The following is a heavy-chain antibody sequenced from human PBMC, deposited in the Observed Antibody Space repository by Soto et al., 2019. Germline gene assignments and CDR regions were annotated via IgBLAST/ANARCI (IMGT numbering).Heavy chain of an antibody. Sequence: SVKVSCKASGGTFSSYAISWVRQAPGQGLEWMGGIIPIFGTANYAQKFQGRVTITADESTSTAYMELSSLRSEDTAVYYCAGRYYYGSGSYPQYFDYWGQGTLVTVSS. CDR3: AGRYYYGSGSYPQYFDY. V-gene: IGHV1-69*13. J-gene: IGHJ4*02. CDR1: GGTFSSYA. CDR2: IIPIFGTA. D-gene: IGHD3-10*01.